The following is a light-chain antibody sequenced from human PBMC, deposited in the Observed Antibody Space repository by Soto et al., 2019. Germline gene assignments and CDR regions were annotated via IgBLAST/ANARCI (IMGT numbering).Light chain of an antibody. V-gene: IGLV2-14*01. CDR1: SSDVGNYNY. CDR2: EVS. CDR3: SSYTNTNTRV. J-gene: IGLJ3*02. Sequence: QSALTQPASVSGSPGQSITISCTGSSSDVGNYNYVSWYQQHPGKAPKLMIYEVSNRPSGVSDRFSGSKSGNTASLTISGLQAEDEADYYCSSYTNTNTRVFGGGTKVTVL.